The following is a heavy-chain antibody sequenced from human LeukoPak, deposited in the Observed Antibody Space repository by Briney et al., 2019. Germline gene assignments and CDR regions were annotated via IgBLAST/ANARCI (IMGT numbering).Heavy chain of an antibody. V-gene: IGHV3-21*01. CDR3: ARGGGDIPIDS. Sequence: GGSLRLSCAASGFTFSTSGMNWVRQAPGKGLEWVASISSRSYGYYADAVKGRFTISRDNARNSLYPQMNSLRAEDTALYYCARGGGDIPIDSWGQGTLVAVSS. CDR1: GFTFSTSG. D-gene: IGHD2-21*02. CDR2: ISSRSYG. J-gene: IGHJ4*02.